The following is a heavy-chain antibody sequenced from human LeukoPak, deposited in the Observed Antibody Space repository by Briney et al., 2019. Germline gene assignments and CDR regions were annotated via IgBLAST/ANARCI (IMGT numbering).Heavy chain of an antibody. CDR3: AKGGRALRYFDWLDY. CDR2: KSYDGSHK. V-gene: IGHV3-30*18. CDR1: RFTFSNYA. Sequence: GRSLRLSCAVSRFTFSNYAMHWVRQAPGKGLEWVAIKSYDGSHKYYAESVKGRFTISRDNSKNTVYLQMNSLRAEDTAVYYCAKGGRALRYFDWLDYWGQGTLVTVSS. D-gene: IGHD3-9*01. J-gene: IGHJ4*02.